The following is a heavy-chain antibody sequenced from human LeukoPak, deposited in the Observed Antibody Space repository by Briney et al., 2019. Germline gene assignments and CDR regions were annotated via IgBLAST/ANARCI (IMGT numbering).Heavy chain of an antibody. CDR1: GGSFSGYY. CDR2: IYTSGST. Sequence: SETLSLTCAVYGGSFSGYYWSWLRQPPGKGRGWIGRIYTSGSTNYNPSLKSRVTISVDTSKNQFSLKLSSVTAADTAVYYCARDHHDYGGNSGLQHWGQGSLVTVSS. J-gene: IGHJ1*01. D-gene: IGHD4-23*01. V-gene: IGHV4-59*10. CDR3: ARDHHDYGGNSGLQH.